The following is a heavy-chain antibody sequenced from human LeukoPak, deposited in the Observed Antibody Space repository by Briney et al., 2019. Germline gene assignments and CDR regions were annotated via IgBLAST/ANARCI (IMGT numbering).Heavy chain of an antibody. V-gene: IGHV3-23*01. CDR3: AKSDSGSYFH. CDR2: ISGGGTT. D-gene: IGHD1-26*01. J-gene: IGHJ4*02. CDR1: GLTFSDSR. Sequence: GGSLRLSCAVSGLTFSDSRMIWVRQAPGKGLEWVSLISGGGTTYYADSVKGRFTISRDNSKNTLYLQMNSLRADDTAVYYCAKSDSGSYFHWGQGTLVTVSS.